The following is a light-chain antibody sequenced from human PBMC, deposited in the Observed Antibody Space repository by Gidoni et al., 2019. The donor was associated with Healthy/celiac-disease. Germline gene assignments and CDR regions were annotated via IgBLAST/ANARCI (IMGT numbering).Light chain of an antibody. CDR3: QQYGSSGT. CDR1: QSVSSSY. Sequence: EIVLTQPPGTLSLSPGERATLSCRASQSVSSSYLAWYQQKPGQAPRLLIYGASSRATGIPDRFSGSGSGTDFTLTISRLEPEDFAVYYCQQYGSSGTFGGGTKVEIK. CDR2: GAS. V-gene: IGKV3-20*01. J-gene: IGKJ4*01.